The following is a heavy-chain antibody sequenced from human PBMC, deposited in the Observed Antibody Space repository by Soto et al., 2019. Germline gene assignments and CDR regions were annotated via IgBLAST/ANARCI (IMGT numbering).Heavy chain of an antibody. J-gene: IGHJ4*02. V-gene: IGHV1-69*01. D-gene: IGHD6-19*01. CDR2: IIPIFGTA. CDR1: GGTFSSYA. Sequence: QVQLVQSGAEVKKPGSSVKVSCKASGGTFSSYAISGVRQAPGQGLAWMVGIIPIFGTANYAQKFQGRVTITADESTSTADSELSSLRTEDTAVYSCARAVAVPGFDYWGQGTLVTDTS. CDR3: ARAVAVPGFDY.